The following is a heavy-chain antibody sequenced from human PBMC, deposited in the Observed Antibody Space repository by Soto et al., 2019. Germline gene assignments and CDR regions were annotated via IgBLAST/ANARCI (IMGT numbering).Heavy chain of an antibody. CDR3: ARLPSRHLVDY. Sequence: SETLSLTCTVSGSSINSSGYYWGWIRQPPGKGLEWIGSMFYGVSTYYNPSLKSRVTVSVDTSKNQFSLDLRSVTAADTAVYYCARLPSRHLVDYWGQGTLVTVSS. J-gene: IGHJ4*02. CDR1: GSSINSSGYY. D-gene: IGHD3-3*02. V-gene: IGHV4-39*01. CDR2: MFYGVST.